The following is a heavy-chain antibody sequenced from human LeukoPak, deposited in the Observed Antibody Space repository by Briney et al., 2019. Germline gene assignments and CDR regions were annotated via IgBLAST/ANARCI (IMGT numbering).Heavy chain of an antibody. V-gene: IGHV3-23*01. CDR1: GFIFNSYS. Sequence: PGGSLRLSCAASGFIFNSYSMNWIRQAPGRGLEWVSAISGSGDGGSGGITYYADSVKGRFTISRDNSKNTLYLQMNSLRAEDTAVYYCARDGLSGWGKPLDYWGQGTLVTVSS. D-gene: IGHD3-16*01. CDR3: ARDGLSGWGKPLDY. J-gene: IGHJ4*02. CDR2: ISGSGDGGSGGIT.